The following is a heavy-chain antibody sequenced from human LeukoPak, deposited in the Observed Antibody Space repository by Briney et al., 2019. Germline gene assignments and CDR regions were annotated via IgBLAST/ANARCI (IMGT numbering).Heavy chain of an antibody. J-gene: IGHJ4*02. V-gene: IGHV4-59*12. Sequence: PSETLSLTCTVSGGSISSYYWSWIRQPPGKGLEWIGYIYYSGSTNYNPSLKSRVTISVDTSKNQFSLKLSSVTAADTAVYYCARGRRAARNMGFDYWGQGTLVTVSS. D-gene: IGHD6-6*01. CDR3: ARGRRAARNMGFDY. CDR2: IYYSGST. CDR1: GGSISSYY.